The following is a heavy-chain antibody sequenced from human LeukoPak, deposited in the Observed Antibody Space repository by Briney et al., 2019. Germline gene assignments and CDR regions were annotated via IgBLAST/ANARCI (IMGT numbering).Heavy chain of an antibody. CDR2: INPNSGGT. V-gene: IGHV1-2*02. CDR1: GYTFTGYY. CDR3: ASANYNVLRFLEPTDAFDI. J-gene: IGHJ3*02. D-gene: IGHD3-3*01. Sequence: GASVKVSCKASGYTFTGYYMHWVRQAPGQGLEWMGWINPNSGGTNYAQKFQGRVTMTRDTSISTAYMELSRLRSDDTAVYYCASANYNVLRFLEPTDAFDIWGQGTMVTVSS.